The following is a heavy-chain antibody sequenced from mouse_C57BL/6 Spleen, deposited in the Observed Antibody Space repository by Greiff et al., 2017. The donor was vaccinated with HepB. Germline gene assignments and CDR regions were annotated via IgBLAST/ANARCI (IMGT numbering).Heavy chain of an antibody. Sequence: EVQLVESEGGLVQPGSSMKLSCTASGFTFSDYYMAWVRQVPEKGLEWVANINYDGSSTYYLDSLKSRFIISRDNAKNILYLQMSSLKSEDTATYYCAREGHDAMDYWGQGTSVTVSS. CDR2: INYDGSST. CDR1: GFTFSDYY. V-gene: IGHV5-16*01. J-gene: IGHJ4*01. CDR3: AREGHDAMDY.